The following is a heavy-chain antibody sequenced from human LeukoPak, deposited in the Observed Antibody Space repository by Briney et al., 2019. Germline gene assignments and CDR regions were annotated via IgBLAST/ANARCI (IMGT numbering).Heavy chain of an antibody. CDR2: IQYDGNTI. Sequence: GGSLRLSCVASGFTYSHNGMHWVRQAPGKGLEWVAFIQYDGNTIFYADSVKGRFTISRDNSKNTLYLQMNSLRTDDTAVYYCAKFAQRYCSGGSCHPFDYWGQGTLVTVSS. D-gene: IGHD2-15*01. CDR1: GFTYSHNG. V-gene: IGHV3-30*02. CDR3: AKFAQRYCSGGSCHPFDY. J-gene: IGHJ4*02.